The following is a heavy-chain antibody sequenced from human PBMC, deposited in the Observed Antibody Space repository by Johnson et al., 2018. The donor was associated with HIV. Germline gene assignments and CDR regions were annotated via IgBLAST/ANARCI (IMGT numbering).Heavy chain of an antibody. V-gene: IGHV3-23*04. CDR1: GFTFSSYA. D-gene: IGHD6-19*01. CDR2: ISGSGGST. CDR3: VSSAQWSGWPPGAFDI. J-gene: IGHJ3*02. Sequence: MLLVESGGGLVQPGGSLRLSCAASGFTFSSYAMSWVRQAPGKGLEWVSAISGSGGSTYYADSVKGRFTISRDNSKNTLDLQMNSLRAEDTAVYYCVSSAQWSGWPPGAFDIWGQGTMVTVSS.